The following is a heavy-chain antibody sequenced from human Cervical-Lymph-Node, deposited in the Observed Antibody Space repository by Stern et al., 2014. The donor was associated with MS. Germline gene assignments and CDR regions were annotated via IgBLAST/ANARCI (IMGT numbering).Heavy chain of an antibody. D-gene: IGHD3-10*01. CDR1: GYTFSGYS. CDR2: INTNSGNP. CDR3: ARFVDYPMGRVFDV. V-gene: IGHV7-4-1*02. J-gene: IGHJ4*02. Sequence: QMQLVQSGSEWKKPGASVKVSCKASGYTFSGYSLNWVRQAPGQGLEWMGWINTNSGNPTYAQGFTGRFVFSLDTSVSTAYLQISSLKTEDTGIYFCARFVDYPMGRVFDVWGQGTQGTVSS.